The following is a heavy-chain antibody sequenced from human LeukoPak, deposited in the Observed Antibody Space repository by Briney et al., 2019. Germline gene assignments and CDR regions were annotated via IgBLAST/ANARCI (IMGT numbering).Heavy chain of an antibody. CDR1: AFTFSNYG. Sequence: GGSLRLSCAASAFTFSNYGIHWVRQAPGKGLEWVAFIRYDGSEKKFADSVKGRFTISRDKSKNTLDLQMDSLRGEDTAVYYCARPTGSGTFDIWGQGTMVTVSS. J-gene: IGHJ3*02. CDR2: IRYDGSEK. D-gene: IGHD6-19*01. V-gene: IGHV3-30*02. CDR3: ARPTGSGTFDI.